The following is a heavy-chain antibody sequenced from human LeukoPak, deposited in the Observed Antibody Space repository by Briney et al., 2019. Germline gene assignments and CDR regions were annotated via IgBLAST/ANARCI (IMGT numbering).Heavy chain of an antibody. CDR3: ARDHEENNNCFDP. CDR1: GFSVSSHY. V-gene: IGHV3-53*01. CDR2: IYSDGST. Sequence: GGSLRLSCTASGFSVSSHYMSWVRQAPGRGLEWVSVIYSDGSTNYADSVKGRLTISRDNSKNTVYLQMNNLRAEDTAVYYCARDHEENNNCFDPWGQGTLVTASS. J-gene: IGHJ5*02.